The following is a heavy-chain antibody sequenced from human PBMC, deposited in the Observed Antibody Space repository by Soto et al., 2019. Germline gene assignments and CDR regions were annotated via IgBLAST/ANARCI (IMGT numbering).Heavy chain of an antibody. V-gene: IGHV1-3*01. CDR3: ARASGRPGAYGDYYDFDI. J-gene: IGHJ3*02. D-gene: IGHD4-17*01. CDR2: INAGNGNT. Sequence: ASXKVSCKASGYTFTSYAMHWVRQAPGQRLEWMGGINAGNGNTKYSQKFQGRVTITRDTSASTAYMELSSLRSEDTAVYYCARASGRPGAYGDYYDFDIWGQGTMVTVSS. CDR1: GYTFTSYA.